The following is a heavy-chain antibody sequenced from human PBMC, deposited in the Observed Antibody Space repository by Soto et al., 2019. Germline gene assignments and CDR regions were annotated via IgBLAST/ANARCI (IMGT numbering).Heavy chain of an antibody. CDR3: ARDRGSGLYCCYVMDV. CDR2: IWYDGSNK. Sequence: GGSLRLSCAASGFTFSNYGIHWVRQAPGMGLEWVAVIWYDGSNKYYADSVKGRFTISRDNSKNTLYLQMNSLRAEDTAVYYCARDRGSGLYCCYVMDVWGQGTTVTVSS. J-gene: IGHJ6*02. V-gene: IGHV3-33*01. D-gene: IGHD3-10*01. CDR1: GFTFSNYG.